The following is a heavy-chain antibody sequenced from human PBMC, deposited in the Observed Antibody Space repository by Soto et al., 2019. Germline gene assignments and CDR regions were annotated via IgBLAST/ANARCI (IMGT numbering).Heavy chain of an antibody. CDR2: INSDGSST. CDR1: EFTFSTYW. Sequence: EVQLVESGGGLVQPGGSLRLSCADSEFTFSTYWMHWVRQAPGKGLVWVSRINSDGSSTNYADSVKGRFTISRDNAENTLYLEINNLRAEDTAVYYCARDYYTRLGHFNGGGCPLDYWGQGTLVTVSS. D-gene: IGHD2-15*01. V-gene: IGHV3-74*01. CDR3: ARDYYTRLGHFNGGGCPLDY. J-gene: IGHJ4*02.